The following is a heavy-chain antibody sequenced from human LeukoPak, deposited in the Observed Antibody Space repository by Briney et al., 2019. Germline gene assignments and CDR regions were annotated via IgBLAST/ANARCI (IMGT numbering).Heavy chain of an antibody. CDR2: ISSSSTI. CDR1: GFTFSSYS. CDR3: AKGRVLVDY. Sequence: GGSLRLSCAASGFTFSSYSMNWVRQAPGKGLEWVSYISSSSTIYYADSVKGRFTISRDNSQNTLYLQMNSLRAEDTAVYYCAKGRVLVDYWGQGTLVTVSS. V-gene: IGHV3-48*01. J-gene: IGHJ4*02. D-gene: IGHD2-15*01.